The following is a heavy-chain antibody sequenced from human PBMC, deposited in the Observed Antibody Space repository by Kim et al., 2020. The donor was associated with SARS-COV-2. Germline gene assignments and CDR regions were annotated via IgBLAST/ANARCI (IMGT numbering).Heavy chain of an antibody. D-gene: IGHD6-19*01. CDR3: ARVENGVAVAGIGY. V-gene: IGHV3-21*01. CDR1: GFTFSSYS. Sequence: GGSLRLSCAASGFTFSSYSMKWVRQAPGKGLEWVSSISSSSSYIYYADSVKGRFTISRDNAKNSLYLQMNSLRAEDTAVYYCARVENGVAVAGIGYWGQGTLVTFSS. CDR2: ISSSSSYI. J-gene: IGHJ4*02.